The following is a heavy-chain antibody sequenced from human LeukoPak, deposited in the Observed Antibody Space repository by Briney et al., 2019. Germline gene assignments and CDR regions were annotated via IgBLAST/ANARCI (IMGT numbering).Heavy chain of an antibody. CDR2: IYTSGST. V-gene: IGHV4-4*07. Sequence: SETLSLTCTVSGGSISSYYWSWIRQPAGKGLEWIGRIYTSGSTNYNSSLKSRVTISVDTSKNQFSLKLSSVTAADTAVYYCARGYGYSSSWSYPLYYTDVWGKGTTVTISS. D-gene: IGHD6-13*01. CDR1: GGSISSYY. CDR3: ARGYGYSSSWSYPLYYTDV. J-gene: IGHJ6*03.